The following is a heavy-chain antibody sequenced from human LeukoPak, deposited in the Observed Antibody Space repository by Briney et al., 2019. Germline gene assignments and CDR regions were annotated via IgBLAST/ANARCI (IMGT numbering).Heavy chain of an antibody. V-gene: IGHV3-66*02. CDR1: GFTVSSNY. J-gene: IGHJ4*02. D-gene: IGHD6-6*01. Sequence: GGSLRLSCAASGFTVSSNYMSWVRQAPGKGLEWVSVIYSGGSTYYADSVKGRFTISRDNSKNTLYLQMNSLRAEDTAVYYCARVAVARPGWSIETGGNYFDYWGQGTLVTVSS. CDR2: IYSGGST. CDR3: ARVAVARPGWSIETGGNYFDY.